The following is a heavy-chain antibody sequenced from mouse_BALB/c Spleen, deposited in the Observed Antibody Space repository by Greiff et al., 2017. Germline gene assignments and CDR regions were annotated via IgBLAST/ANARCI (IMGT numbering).Heavy chain of an antibody. CDR1: GFAFSSYD. V-gene: IGHV5-12-1*01. CDR2: ISSGGGST. J-gene: IGHJ4*01. CDR3: ARHDYYGNTREDYYAMDY. Sequence: EVQVVESGGGLVKPGGSLKLSCAASGFAFSSYDMSWVRQTPEKRLEWVAYISSGGGSTYYPDTVKGRFTISRDNAKNTLYLQMSSLKSEDTAMYYCARHDYYGNTREDYYAMDYWGQGTSVTVSS. D-gene: IGHD2-1*01.